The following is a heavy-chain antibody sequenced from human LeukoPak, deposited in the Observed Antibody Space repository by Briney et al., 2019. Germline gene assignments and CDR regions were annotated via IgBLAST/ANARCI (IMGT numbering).Heavy chain of an antibody. Sequence: PGGSLRLSCAASGFTFSSYAMSWVRQAPGKGLEWVSAISGSGNDTYYADSVKGRFTISRDNSKNTLYLQMNSLSAEDTAVYYCAQIPLYYYYYMDVWGKGTTVTVSS. J-gene: IGHJ6*03. D-gene: IGHD2-2*02. CDR1: GFTFSSYA. CDR3: AQIPLYYYYYMDV. V-gene: IGHV3-23*01. CDR2: ISGSGNDT.